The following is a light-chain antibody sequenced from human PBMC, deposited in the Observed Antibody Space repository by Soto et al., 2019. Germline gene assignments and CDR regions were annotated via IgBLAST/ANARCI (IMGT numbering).Light chain of an antibody. V-gene: IGLV1-44*01. Sequence: QLVLTQPPSASGTPGQRVTISCSGSSSNIGSNTVNWYQQLPGTAPKLLIYSNNQRPSGVPDRFSGSKSGTSASLAISGLQSEDEADYYCAAWDDSLNVVVXGGGTKLTVL. CDR1: SSNIGSNT. J-gene: IGLJ2*01. CDR2: SNN. CDR3: AAWDDSLNVVV.